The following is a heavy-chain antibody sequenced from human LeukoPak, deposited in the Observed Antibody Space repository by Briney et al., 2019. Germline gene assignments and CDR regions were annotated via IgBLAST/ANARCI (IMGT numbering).Heavy chain of an antibody. CDR1: GGTFSSYA. CDR3: ASPGGYSYGRDGFDY. Sequence: SVKVSCKASGGTFSSYAISWVRQAPGQGLEWMGRIIPIFGIANYAQKFQGRVTITADKSTGTAYMELSSLRSEDTAVYYCASPGGYSYGRDGFDYWGQGTLVTVSS. V-gene: IGHV1-69*04. D-gene: IGHD5-18*01. J-gene: IGHJ4*02. CDR2: IIPIFGIA.